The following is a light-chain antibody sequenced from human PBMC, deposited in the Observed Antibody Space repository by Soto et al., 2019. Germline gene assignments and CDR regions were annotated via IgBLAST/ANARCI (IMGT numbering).Light chain of an antibody. CDR2: DAS. V-gene: IGKV3-15*01. CDR1: QSLSSS. CDR3: LQYFRWRT. J-gene: IGKJ1*01. Sequence: EIVMTQSPATLSVSPGERATLSCRASQSLSSSLAWYQHKPGQAPRLLIYDASTRATDIPARFSGSGSGTEFTLTISSLPSEDSAVYYCLQYFRWRTFGQGTKVEIK.